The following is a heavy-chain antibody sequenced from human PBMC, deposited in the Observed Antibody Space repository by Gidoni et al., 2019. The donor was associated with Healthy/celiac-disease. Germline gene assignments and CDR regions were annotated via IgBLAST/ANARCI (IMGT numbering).Heavy chain of an antibody. J-gene: IGHJ6*02. V-gene: IGHV3-30*18. CDR1: GFTFSSFC. Sequence: SASGFTFSSFCMHWVRQAPGKGLEWVAVISYDGSNKYYADSVKGRFSISRDNSKNTLYLQMNSLRAEDTAVYYCGKDSGGMGYYYYYGMDVWGQGTTVTVSS. CDR2: ISYDGSNK. D-gene: IGHD3-16*01. CDR3: GKDSGGMGYYYYYGMDV.